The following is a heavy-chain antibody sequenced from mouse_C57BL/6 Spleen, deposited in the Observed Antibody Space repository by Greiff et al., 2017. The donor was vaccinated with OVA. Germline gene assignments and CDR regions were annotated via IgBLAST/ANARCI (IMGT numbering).Heavy chain of an antibody. J-gene: IGHJ1*03. CDR1: GFTFSSYG. CDR3: ASTDCDV. CDR2: ISSGGSYT. Sequence: EVMLVESGGDLVKPGGSLKLSCAASGFTFSSYGMSWVRQTPDKRLEWVATISSGGSYTYYPDSVKGRFTISRDNAKNTLYLQMSSLKSEDTAMYYCASTDCDVWGTGTTVTVSS. V-gene: IGHV5-6*02. D-gene: IGHD1-1*01.